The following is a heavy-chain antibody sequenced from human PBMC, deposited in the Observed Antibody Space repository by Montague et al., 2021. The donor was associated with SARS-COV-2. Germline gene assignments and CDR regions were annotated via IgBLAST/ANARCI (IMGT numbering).Heavy chain of an antibody. CDR2: IYYSGST. CDR1: GGSISTYY. CDR3: ARHGPFVVVTAIHDTFDI. D-gene: IGHD2-21*02. V-gene: IGHV4-59*08. J-gene: IGHJ3*02. Sequence: SETLSLTCTVSGGSISTYYWSWIRQPPGKGLEWIGYIYYSGSTNYNPSLRSRVTISVDTSKNQFSLKLSPVTAADTAVYYCARHGPFVVVTAIHDTFDIWGQGKMVTVSS.